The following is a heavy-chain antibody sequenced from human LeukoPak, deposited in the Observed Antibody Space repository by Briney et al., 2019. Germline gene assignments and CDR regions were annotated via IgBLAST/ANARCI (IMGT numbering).Heavy chain of an antibody. D-gene: IGHD6-13*01. CDR2: ISAYNGNT. V-gene: IGHV1-18*01. CDR3: ARDWDGYSSPGDWFDP. J-gene: IGHJ5*02. Sequence: ASVKVSCKASGYTFTSYGISWVRQAPGQGLEWMGWISAYNGNTNYPQKLQGRVTMTTDTSTSTAYMELRSLRSDDTAVYYCARDWDGYSSPGDWFDPWGQGTLVTVSS. CDR1: GYTFTSYG.